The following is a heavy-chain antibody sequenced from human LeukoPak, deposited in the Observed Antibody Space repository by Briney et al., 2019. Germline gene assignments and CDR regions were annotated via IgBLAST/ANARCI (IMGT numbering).Heavy chain of an antibody. V-gene: IGHV1-8*03. D-gene: IGHD2-2*01. J-gene: IGHJ4*02. CDR3: AREQVVVPAAMTN. CDR1: GYTFTSYD. CDR2: MNPNSGNT. Sequence: ASVKVSCKASGYTFTSYDINWVRQASGQGLEWMGWMNPNSGNTGYAQKFQGSVTITADNSTSTAYMELSSLRSEDTAVYYCAREQVVVPAAMTNWGQGALVTVSS.